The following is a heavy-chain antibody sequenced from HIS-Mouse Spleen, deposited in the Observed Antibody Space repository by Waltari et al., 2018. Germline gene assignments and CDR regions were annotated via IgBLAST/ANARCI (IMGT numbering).Heavy chain of an antibody. D-gene: IGHD6-13*01. V-gene: IGHV4-39*07. CDR2: IDYSGGP. CDR1: GGSISSSSYY. J-gene: IGHJ2*01. CDR3: AREIPYSSSWYDLYFDL. Sequence: QLQLQESGPGLVKPSETLSLTCTVSGGSISSSSYYWGWIRQPPGKGLEWIGSIDYSGGPYYNPPLKSRVTISVDTSKNQFSLKLSSVTAADTAVYYCAREIPYSSSWYDLYFDLWGRGTLVTVSS.